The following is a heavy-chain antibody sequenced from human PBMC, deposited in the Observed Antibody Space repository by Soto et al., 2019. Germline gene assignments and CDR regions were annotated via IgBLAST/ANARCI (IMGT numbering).Heavy chain of an antibody. V-gene: IGHV1-24*01. J-gene: IGHJ4*02. Sequence: GASVKVSCKVSGYTLTEFSMHWVRQAPGKGLEWMGGFDPEDGETIYAQKFQGRVTMTEDASTDTAYMELSSLRSEDTAVYYCATPDYDILTAYYNYWGQGTLVTVSS. CDR2: FDPEDGET. CDR3: ATPDYDILTAYYNY. CDR1: GYTLTEFS. D-gene: IGHD3-9*01.